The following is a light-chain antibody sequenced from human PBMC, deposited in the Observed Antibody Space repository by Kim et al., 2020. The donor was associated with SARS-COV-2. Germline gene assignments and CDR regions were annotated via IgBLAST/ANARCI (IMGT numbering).Light chain of an antibody. V-gene: IGKV1-27*01. Sequence: DIQMTQSPSSLSASVGDRVTITCRASQCISNYLAWYQQKPGKVPKLLIYAASTLQSGVPSRFSGSGSGTDFTLTISSLQPEDVATYYCQKYNNAPYTFGQGTKLEI. J-gene: IGKJ2*01. CDR1: QCISNY. CDR2: AAS. CDR3: QKYNNAPYT.